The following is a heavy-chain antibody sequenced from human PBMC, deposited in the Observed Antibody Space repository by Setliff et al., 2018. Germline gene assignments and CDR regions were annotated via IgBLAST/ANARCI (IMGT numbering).Heavy chain of an antibody. J-gene: IGHJ4*02. D-gene: IGHD2-2*01. V-gene: IGHV3-23*01. CDR2: INSGGSST. CDR3: AKFSSVPGSRFFDY. CDR1: GFTFDDYV. Sequence: GESLKISCAASGFTFDDYVMSWVRQAPGKGLEWVSAINSGGSSTYYADSVKGRFTISRDNSKNTLYLQMNSLRAEDTAIYSCAKFSSVPGSRFFDYWGQGALVTAPQ.